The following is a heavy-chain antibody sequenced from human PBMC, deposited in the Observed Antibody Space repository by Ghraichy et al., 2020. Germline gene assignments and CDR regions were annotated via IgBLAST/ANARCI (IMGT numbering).Heavy chain of an antibody. D-gene: IGHD3-10*01. Sequence: GESLNISCAASGFTFSSYSMNWVRQAPGKGLEWVSYISSSSSTIYYADSVKGRFTISRDNAKNSLYLQMNSLRDEDTAVYYCARGPYYYGSGSPDYWGQGTLVTVSS. J-gene: IGHJ4*02. CDR2: ISSSSSTI. CDR3: ARGPYYYGSGSPDY. CDR1: GFTFSSYS. V-gene: IGHV3-48*02.